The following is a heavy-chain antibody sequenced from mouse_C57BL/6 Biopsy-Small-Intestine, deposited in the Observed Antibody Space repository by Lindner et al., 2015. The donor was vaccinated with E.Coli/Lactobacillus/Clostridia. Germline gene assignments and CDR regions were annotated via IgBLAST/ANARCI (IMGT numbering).Heavy chain of an antibody. CDR2: IYPGSGNS. V-gene: IGHV1-66*01. Sequence: QLQESGPELVKPGASVKISCKASGYSFTNYYIHWVKQRPGQGLEWIGWIYPGSGNSKYSEKFKGKASLTADSSSSTAYMQLSSLTSEDSAVYYCASYGGRLGYFDVWGTGTTVTVSS. D-gene: IGHD1-1*01. CDR1: GYSFTNYY. J-gene: IGHJ1*03. CDR3: ASYGGRLGYFDV.